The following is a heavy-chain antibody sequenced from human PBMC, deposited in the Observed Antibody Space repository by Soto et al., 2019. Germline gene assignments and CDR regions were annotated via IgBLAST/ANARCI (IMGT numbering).Heavy chain of an antibody. Sequence: EVQLLESGGGLVQPGASLRLSCAASGFTFSSYAMSWVRQAPGKGLEWVSVISCSDDSTYYADSVKGRFTISRDNSKNTLYLQMNSLRAEDTAVYYCAKRSSSSTFDYWGQGTLVTVSS. J-gene: IGHJ4*02. CDR2: ISCSDDST. V-gene: IGHV3-23*01. CDR3: AKRSSSSTFDY. D-gene: IGHD6-6*01. CDR1: GFTFSSYA.